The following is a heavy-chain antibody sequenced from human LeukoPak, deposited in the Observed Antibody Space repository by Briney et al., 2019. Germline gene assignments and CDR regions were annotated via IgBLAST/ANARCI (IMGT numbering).Heavy chain of an antibody. CDR3: ARDKSIPNLDAFDI. CDR1: GFTFSSYG. D-gene: IGHD1-14*01. Sequence: GGSLRLSCAASGFTFSSYGMHWVRQAPGKGLEWVAVIWNDGSQKYYADSVKGRFTISRDNSKNTLYLQMNSLRVEDTAVYYCARDKSIPNLDAFDIWGQGTMVTVSS. V-gene: IGHV3-33*01. CDR2: IWNDGSQK. J-gene: IGHJ3*02.